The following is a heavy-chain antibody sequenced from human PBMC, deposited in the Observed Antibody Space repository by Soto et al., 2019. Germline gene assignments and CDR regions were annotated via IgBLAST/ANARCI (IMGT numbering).Heavy chain of an antibody. J-gene: IGHJ4*02. CDR1: GGSFSGYY. Sequence: QVQLQQWGAGLLKPSETLSLTCAVYGGSFSGYYWSWIRQPPGKGLEWIGEINHSGSTNYNPSLKSRVTISVDTSKNQFSLKLSSVTAADTAVYYCARVRGVIITRGLIDYWGQGTLVTVSS. V-gene: IGHV4-34*01. D-gene: IGHD3-10*01. CDR2: INHSGST. CDR3: ARVRGVIITRGLIDY.